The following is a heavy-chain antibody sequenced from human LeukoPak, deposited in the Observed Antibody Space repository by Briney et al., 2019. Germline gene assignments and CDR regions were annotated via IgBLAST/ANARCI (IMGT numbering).Heavy chain of an antibody. CDR1: GYSISSGYY. D-gene: IGHD3-10*01. CDR2: IYYSEST. Sequence: SETLSLTCTVSGYSISSGYYWSWIRQPPGKGLEWIGYIYYSESTNYNPSLKSRVTISVDTSKNQFSLKLSSVTAADTAVYYCARVLRQSGTWGDYFDYWGQGTLVTVSS. CDR3: ARVLRQSGTWGDYFDY. J-gene: IGHJ4*02. V-gene: IGHV4-61*01.